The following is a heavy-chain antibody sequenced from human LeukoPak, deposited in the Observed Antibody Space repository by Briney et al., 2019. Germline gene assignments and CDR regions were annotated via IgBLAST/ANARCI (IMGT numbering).Heavy chain of an antibody. D-gene: IGHD4-17*01. J-gene: IGHJ3*02. CDR2: FYPEDGET. Sequence: ASVKVSCKVSGYTLTELSMHWLRQAPGKGLEWMGCFYPEDGETIYAQKFQGRVTMTEDTSTDTAYMELSSLRSEDTAVYYCASTSPSTVVTPIAFDIWGQGTMVTVSS. CDR1: GYTLTELS. CDR3: ASTSPSTVVTPIAFDI. V-gene: IGHV1-24*01.